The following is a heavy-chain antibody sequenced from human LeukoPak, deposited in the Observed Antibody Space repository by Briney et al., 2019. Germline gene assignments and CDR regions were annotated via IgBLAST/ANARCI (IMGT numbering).Heavy chain of an antibody. V-gene: IGHV1-18*01. D-gene: IGHD3-10*01. Sequence: ASVKVSCKASGYTFTSYGISWVRQAPGQGLEWMGWISAYNGNTNYALKLQGRVTMTTDTSTSTAYMELRSLRSDDTAVYYCAREGASGNYYGSGNDYWGQGTLVTVSS. CDR3: AREGASGNYYGSGNDY. J-gene: IGHJ4*02. CDR1: GYTFTSYG. CDR2: ISAYNGNT.